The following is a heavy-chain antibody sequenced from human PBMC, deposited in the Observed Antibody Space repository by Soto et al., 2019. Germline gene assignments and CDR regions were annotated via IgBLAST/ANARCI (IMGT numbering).Heavy chain of an antibody. V-gene: IGHV3-23*01. CDR3: AKEDQDGVVTAPYYDY. CDR2: ISESGGRT. J-gene: IGHJ4*02. D-gene: IGHD2-21*02. CDR1: GFTFTRYA. Sequence: EVQMLESGGGLVQPGGSLRLSCAASGFTFTRYALSWVRQAPGKGLEWVSGISESGGRTYYADSVKGRFTISRDNSKNTLFLQMNSLRAEDTAVYYCAKEDQDGVVTAPYYDYWGQGTLVTVSS.